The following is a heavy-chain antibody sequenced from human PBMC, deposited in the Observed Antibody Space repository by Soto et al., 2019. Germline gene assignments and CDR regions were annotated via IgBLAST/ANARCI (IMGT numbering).Heavy chain of an antibody. Sequence: ASVKVSCKASGYTFRNYDINWVRQAPGQGLEWMGWMNPNSGNTGYAQKFRGRVTMTRDTSINTAYMELSSLRSDDTAVFYCARGDPSYRHGLHVWGQGTSVTVS. CDR3: ARGDPSYRHGLHV. D-gene: IGHD1-26*01. J-gene: IGHJ6*02. V-gene: IGHV1-8*01. CDR2: MNPNSGNT. CDR1: GYTFRNYD.